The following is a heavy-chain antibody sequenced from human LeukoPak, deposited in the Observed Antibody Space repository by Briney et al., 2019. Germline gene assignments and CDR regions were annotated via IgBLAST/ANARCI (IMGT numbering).Heavy chain of an antibody. J-gene: IGHJ4*02. CDR2: IYYSGGTT. CDR3: ATAVGATTFDY. D-gene: IGHD1-26*01. CDR1: GGSISSYF. Sequence: SESPSLTCTVSGGSISSYFWSWIRQPPGKGLEWIGYIYYSGGTTNYNPSLKSRVTISVDTSKSQFSLNLSSVAAADTAVYYCATAVGATTFDYWGQGTLVSVSS. V-gene: IGHV4-59*01.